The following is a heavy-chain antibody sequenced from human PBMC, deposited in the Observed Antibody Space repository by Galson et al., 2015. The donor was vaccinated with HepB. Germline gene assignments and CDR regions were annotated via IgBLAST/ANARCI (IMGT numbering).Heavy chain of an antibody. CDR3: ARDQGQFYYLDYGVEVRLPTAAAFDV. D-gene: IGHD4/OR15-4a*01. J-gene: IGHJ3*01. CDR2: IYYRGAT. Sequence: LSLTCTVSGGSISSSTYTWNWIRQPPGKGLEWIGYIYYRGATDYNPSLKSRVTLSVDRSKNLFSLQLTSVTAADTAVYYCARDQGQFYYLDYGVEVRLPTAAAFDVWGQGTMVTVSS. V-gene: IGHV4-30-2*01. CDR1: GGSISSSTYT.